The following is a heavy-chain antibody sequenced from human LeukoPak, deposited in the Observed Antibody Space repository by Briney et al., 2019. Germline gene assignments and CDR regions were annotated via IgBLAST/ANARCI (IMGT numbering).Heavy chain of an antibody. CDR3: AKTNGYGGKEGQFFDY. D-gene: IGHD4-23*01. CDR2: IYPCDSET. Sequence: GEPLNISCKASGYRFTTYWICWLRQMPAKDLVWLGFIYPCDSETRYSPSFQGQVTISADKSISPSYLQWSSLTASDTAMYYWAKTNGYGGKEGQFFDYGGEGPLVTVSS. V-gene: IGHV5-51*03. J-gene: IGHJ4*02. CDR1: GYRFTTYW.